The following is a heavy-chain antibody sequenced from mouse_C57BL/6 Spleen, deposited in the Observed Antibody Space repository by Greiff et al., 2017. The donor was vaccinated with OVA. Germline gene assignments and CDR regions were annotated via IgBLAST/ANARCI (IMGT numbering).Heavy chain of an antibody. Sequence: QVQLQQSGAELVRPGASVKLSCKASGYTFTDYYINWVKQRPGQGLEWIARIYPGSGNTYYNEKFKGKATLTAEKSSSTAYMQLSSLTPEDSAVYFCAREDYGSSYDYFDYWGQGTTLTVSS. CDR3: AREDYGSSYDYFDY. J-gene: IGHJ2*01. V-gene: IGHV1-76*01. D-gene: IGHD1-1*01. CDR1: GYTFTDYY. CDR2: IYPGSGNT.